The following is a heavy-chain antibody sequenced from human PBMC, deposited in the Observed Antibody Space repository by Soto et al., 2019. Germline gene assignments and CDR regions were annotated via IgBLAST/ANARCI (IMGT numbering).Heavy chain of an antibody. J-gene: IGHJ5*02. Sequence: SETLSLTCTVSGGSISSYYWSWIRQPPGKGLEWIGYIYHLGTTNYNPSLKRRVSIPLDKSKNQFSLKLTSVTAADTAVYFCARTGKFYYYDMSGLPFDPWGPGVLVTVSS. D-gene: IGHD3-22*01. V-gene: IGHV4-59*12. CDR3: ARTGKFYYYDMSGLPFDP. CDR1: GGSISSYY. CDR2: IYHLGTT.